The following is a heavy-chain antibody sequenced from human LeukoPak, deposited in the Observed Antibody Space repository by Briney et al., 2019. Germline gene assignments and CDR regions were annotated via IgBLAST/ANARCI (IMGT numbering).Heavy chain of an antibody. CDR1: GFTFSSYA. D-gene: IGHD2-2*01. CDR2: ISGSGGST. CDR3: AKRELGYCSSTSCFYFDY. Sequence: GSLRLSCAASGFTFSSYAMSWVRQAPGKGLEWVSGISGSGGSTYYADSVKGRFTISRDNSRNTLYLQINSLRAEDTAVYYCAKRELGYCSSTSCFYFDYWGQGSLVTVSS. V-gene: IGHV3-23*01. J-gene: IGHJ4*02.